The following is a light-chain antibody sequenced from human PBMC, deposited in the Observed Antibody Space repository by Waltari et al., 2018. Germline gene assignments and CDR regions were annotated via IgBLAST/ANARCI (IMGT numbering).Light chain of an antibody. CDR3: AAWDASLSVV. V-gene: IGLV1-47*01. CDR1: SSNIGSGF. J-gene: IGLJ2*01. CDR2: RNN. Sequence: QSVLTQPPSTSGTPGQRVTISCSGSSSNIGSGFVYWYQQLPGTAPKLLIYRNNRRPTGVPDRFSGSKSGSSASLEISGLRSEDEADYYCAAWDASLSVVFGGGTKLTVL.